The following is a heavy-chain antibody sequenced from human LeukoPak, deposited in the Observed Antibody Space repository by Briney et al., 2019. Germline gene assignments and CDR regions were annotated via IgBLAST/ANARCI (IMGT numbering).Heavy chain of an antibody. CDR3: AGQPGYGDAFDI. CDR1: GGTLSSYA. CDR2: IIPNFGTA. J-gene: IGHJ3*02. Sequence: SVKVSCKASGGTLSSYAISWVRQAPGQGLEWMGGIIPNFGTANYAQKFQGRVTITADESTSTAYMELSSLRSEDTAVYYCAGQPGYGDAFDIWGQGTMVTVSS. V-gene: IGHV1-69*01. D-gene: IGHD6-13*01.